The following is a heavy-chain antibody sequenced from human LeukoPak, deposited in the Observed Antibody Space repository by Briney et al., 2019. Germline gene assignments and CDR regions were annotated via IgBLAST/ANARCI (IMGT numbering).Heavy chain of an antibody. J-gene: IGHJ4*02. Sequence: SETLSLTCSVSGGSITSSNYYWGWIRQPPGKGLEWIGSISYSGSTYYNPSLRSRVAISGDTSRNQFPLTVSSVTAADTAVYYCARLSRGIMLPDYCGQGTLVTVSS. V-gene: IGHV4-39*01. D-gene: IGHD3-16*01. CDR2: ISYSGST. CDR1: GGSITSSNYY. CDR3: ARLSRGIMLPDY.